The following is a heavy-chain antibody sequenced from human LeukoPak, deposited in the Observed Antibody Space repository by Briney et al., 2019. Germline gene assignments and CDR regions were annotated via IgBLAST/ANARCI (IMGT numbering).Heavy chain of an antibody. CDR3: AKDGGRDGYNFANY. CDR2: ISWNSGSI. V-gene: IGHV3-9*01. Sequence: PGRSLRLSCAASGFTFDDYAMPWVRQAPGKGLGWVSGISWNSGSIGYADSVKGRFTISRDNAKNSLYLQMNSLRAEDTALYYCAKDGGRDGYNFANYWGQGTLVTVSS. J-gene: IGHJ4*02. D-gene: IGHD5-24*01. CDR1: GFTFDDYA.